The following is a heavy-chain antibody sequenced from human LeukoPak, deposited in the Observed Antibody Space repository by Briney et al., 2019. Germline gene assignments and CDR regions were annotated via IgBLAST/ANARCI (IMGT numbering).Heavy chain of an antibody. CDR1: GFTFDDYA. CDR2: ISGDGGST. Sequence: GGSLRLSCAASGFTFDDYAMHWVRQAPGKGLEWVSLISGDGGSTYYADSVKGRFTIYRDNSKNSLYLQMNSLRTEDTALYYCAKDMSYLAYCGGDCSFHYYYYGMDVWGQGTTVTVSS. J-gene: IGHJ6*02. D-gene: IGHD2-21*02. V-gene: IGHV3-43*02. CDR3: AKDMSYLAYCGGDCSFHYYYYGMDV.